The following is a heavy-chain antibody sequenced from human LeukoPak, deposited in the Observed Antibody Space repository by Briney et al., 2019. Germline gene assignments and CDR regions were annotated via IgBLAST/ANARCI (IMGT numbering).Heavy chain of an antibody. CDR1: GFNFRDSA. J-gene: IGHJ4*02. D-gene: IGHD4-17*01. Sequence: PGGSLRLSCAASGFNFRDSAMHWVRQPPGKGLEEVAVSSYDGTNKYYADSVNGRFTISRDNSKNTLFLQMNNLRLEDTAVYYCAADYGDYVSPSDWGQGSLVTVSS. CDR2: SSYDGTNK. CDR3: AADYGDYVSPSD. V-gene: IGHV3-30*04.